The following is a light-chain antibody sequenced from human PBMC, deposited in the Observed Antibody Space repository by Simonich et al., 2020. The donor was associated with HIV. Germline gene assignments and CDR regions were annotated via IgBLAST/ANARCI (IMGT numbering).Light chain of an antibody. CDR3: QQIYSTPLT. CDR1: QSISSY. V-gene: IGKV1-39*01. CDR2: AAS. J-gene: IGKJ4*01. Sequence: DIQMTQSPSSLSASVGDRVTITCREVQSISSYLNWYHQKPGKAPKLLIYAASSLQSGVPSRFSSSGSGTDFALTISSLQPEDFATYFCQQIYSTPLTFGGGTKLEIK.